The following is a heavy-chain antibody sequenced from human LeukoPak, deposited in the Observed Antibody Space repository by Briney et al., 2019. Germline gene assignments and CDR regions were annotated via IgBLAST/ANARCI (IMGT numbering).Heavy chain of an antibody. J-gene: IGHJ4*02. CDR3: ARSITSTGTGDY. CDR1: GGSISSYY. D-gene: IGHD4-17*01. Sequence: SETLSLTCTVSGGSISSYYWSWIRQPPGKGLEWIGYIYYSGSTNYHPSLKSRVTISVDTSKNQFSLKLSSVTAADTAVYYCARSITSTGTGDYWGQGTLVTVSS. CDR2: IYYSGST. V-gene: IGHV4-59*01.